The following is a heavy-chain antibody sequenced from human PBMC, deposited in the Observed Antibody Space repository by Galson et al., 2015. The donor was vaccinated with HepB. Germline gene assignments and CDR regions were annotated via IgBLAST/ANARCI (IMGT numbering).Heavy chain of an antibody. D-gene: IGHD6-19*01. CDR2: LSWNSGSY. CDR3: ARDTGLLSNRSAVAVSFNDY. V-gene: IGHV3-9*01. J-gene: IGHJ4*02. Sequence: SLRLSCAASGFTFDNFAMHWVRQVPGKGLEWVSGLSWNSGSYGYADSVKGRFTISRDNSKNSLTLQMNSLRAEDTAVYYCARDTGLLSNRSAVAVSFNDYWGQGTLVTVSS. CDR1: GFTFDNFA.